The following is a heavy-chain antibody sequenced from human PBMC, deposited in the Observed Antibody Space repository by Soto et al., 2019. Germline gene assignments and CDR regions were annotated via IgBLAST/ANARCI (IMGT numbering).Heavy chain of an antibody. V-gene: IGHV3-74*01. Sequence: PGGSLRLSCAASGFTFSSYWMHWVRQAPGKGLVWVSRINSDGSSTSYADSVKGRFTISRDNAKNTLYLQMNSLRAEDTAVYYCARDLLFRTVHSKSYGMDVWGQGTTVTVSS. CDR3: ARDLLFRTVHSKSYGMDV. D-gene: IGHD1-1*01. CDR1: GFTFSSYW. J-gene: IGHJ6*02. CDR2: INSDGSST.